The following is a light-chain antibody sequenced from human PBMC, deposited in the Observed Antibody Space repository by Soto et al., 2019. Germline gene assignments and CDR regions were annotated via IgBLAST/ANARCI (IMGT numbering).Light chain of an antibody. CDR2: GAS. V-gene: IGKV3-15*01. CDR3: QQYHNWPPYT. CDR1: QSVNSN. Sequence: DIVMTQSPATLSVSPGEGATLSCRASQSVNSNVAWYRQKPGQAPRLLIYGASTRATGIPAGFSGSGSGTEFTLTISSLQSEDFAVYYCQQYHNWPPYTFGQGTTLEIK. J-gene: IGKJ2*01.